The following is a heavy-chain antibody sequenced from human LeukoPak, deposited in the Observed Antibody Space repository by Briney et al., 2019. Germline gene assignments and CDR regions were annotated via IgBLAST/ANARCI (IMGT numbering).Heavy chain of an antibody. CDR3: ARDWGSSGCFDY. CDR1: GFTFSSYS. CDR2: ISSSSSYI. Sequence: GGSLRLSCATSGFTFSSYSMNWVRQAPGKGLEWVSSISSSSSYIYYADSVKGRFTISRDNAKNSLYLQMNSLRAEDTAVYYCARDWGSSGCFDYWGQGTLVTVSS. J-gene: IGHJ4*02. D-gene: IGHD3-22*01. V-gene: IGHV3-21*01.